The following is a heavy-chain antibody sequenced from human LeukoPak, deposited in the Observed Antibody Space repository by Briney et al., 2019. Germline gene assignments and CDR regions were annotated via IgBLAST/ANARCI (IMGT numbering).Heavy chain of an antibody. CDR3: VQRVSGTGAIML. V-gene: IGHV1-2*02. Sequence: GASVRVSCKASGYSFTAYQVHWVRQAPGQGLEWLGWLNTNKDGTKYAQKFEGRVTFTRDASISTAYMELSGLRFDDTAVYYCVQRVSGTGAIMLWGQGTLVTVSS. D-gene: IGHD3-16*01. CDR2: LNTNKDGT. CDR1: GYSFTAYQ. J-gene: IGHJ4*02.